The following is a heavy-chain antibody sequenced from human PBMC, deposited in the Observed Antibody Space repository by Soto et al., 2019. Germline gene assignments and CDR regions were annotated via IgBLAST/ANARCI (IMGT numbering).Heavy chain of an antibody. Sequence: GXSVKVSGKASVATFSSYDINWVRQAPGQGLEWMGGIIPTFRQPNCAQKFQDRLTITADESTTTAYMDLSSLTSEDTAVYFCAGRDGYTNWGQGTLVTVSS. V-gene: IGHV1-69*13. D-gene: IGHD5-12*01. CDR2: IIPTFRQP. CDR1: VATFSSYD. J-gene: IGHJ4*02. CDR3: AGRDGYTN.